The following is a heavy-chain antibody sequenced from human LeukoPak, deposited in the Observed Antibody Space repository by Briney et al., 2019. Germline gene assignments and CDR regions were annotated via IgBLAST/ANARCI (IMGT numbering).Heavy chain of an antibody. D-gene: IGHD1-26*01. CDR3: ECVPRGSYERQDY. Sequence: VGSLTLSHVPSGHTCSRARLPLVPQSQGTGLVSFSGINCGRSSTSYADSVTGRFTISSHNVTTTLYLHMDSLRGEHADVPSCECVPRGSYERQDYWGQGTLVTVSS. V-gene: IGHV3-74*01. CDR2: INCGRSST. CDR1: GHTCSRAR. J-gene: IGHJ4*02.